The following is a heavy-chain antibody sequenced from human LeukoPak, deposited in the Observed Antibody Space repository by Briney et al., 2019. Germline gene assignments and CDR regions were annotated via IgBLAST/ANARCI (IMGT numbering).Heavy chain of an antibody. J-gene: IGHJ5*02. D-gene: IGHD3-10*01. CDR3: AKERAPGWFDP. V-gene: IGHV3-74*01. CDR2: IKSHGSST. Sequence: GGSLRLSCAASGFTFSRYWMHWVRQAPGKGLVWVSRIKSHGSSTSYADSVKGRFTMSRDNAKNTLYPQMNSLRTEDTAVYYCAKERAPGWFDPWGQGTLVTASS. CDR1: GFTFSRYW.